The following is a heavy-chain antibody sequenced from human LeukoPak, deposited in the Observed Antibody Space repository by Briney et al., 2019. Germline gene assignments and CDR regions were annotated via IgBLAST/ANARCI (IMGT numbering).Heavy chain of an antibody. J-gene: IGHJ4*02. V-gene: IGHV4-34*01. D-gene: IGHD2-15*01. CDR3: ARRSQRPTVVAIDY. CDR1: GGSFRGYY. CDR2: INHSGST. Sequence: PSETLSLTCAVYGGSFRGYYWSWIRQPPGKGLELIGEINHSGSTNYNPSLKSRVTISVDTSKNQFSLKLSSVTAADTAVYYCARRSQRPTVVAIDYWGQGTPVTVSS.